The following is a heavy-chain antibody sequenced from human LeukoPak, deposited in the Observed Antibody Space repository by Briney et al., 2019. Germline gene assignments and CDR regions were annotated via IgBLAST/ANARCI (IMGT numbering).Heavy chain of an antibody. CDR3: ASQLGGTTFH. CDR1: GASITSYF. CDR2: VYHSGST. Sequence: SETLSLTCTVSGASITSYFWSWIRQPPGEGLEWIGYVYHSGSTNYNPSLKRRVTISLDTTKTQFSLRLSSVTVADTAVYYCASQLGGTTFHWGQGTLVTVSS. V-gene: IGHV4-59*01. D-gene: IGHD1-1*01. J-gene: IGHJ4*02.